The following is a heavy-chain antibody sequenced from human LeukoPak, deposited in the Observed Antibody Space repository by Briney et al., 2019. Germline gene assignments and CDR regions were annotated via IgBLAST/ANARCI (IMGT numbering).Heavy chain of an antibody. Sequence: SETLSLTCTVSGGSISSYYWSWIRQPPGKGLEWIGYIYYSGSTNYNPSLKSRLTISVDTSKNQFSLKLSSVTAADTAVYYCARAARDYGPYNWFDPWGQGTLVTVSS. CDR2: IYYSGST. CDR1: GGSISSYY. D-gene: IGHD4-17*01. V-gene: IGHV4-59*01. CDR3: ARAARDYGPYNWFDP. J-gene: IGHJ5*02.